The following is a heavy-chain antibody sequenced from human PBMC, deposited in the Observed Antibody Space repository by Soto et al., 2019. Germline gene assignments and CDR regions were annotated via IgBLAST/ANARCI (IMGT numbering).Heavy chain of an antibody. J-gene: IGHJ4*02. Sequence: GGSLRLSCAASGFTFSSYGMHWVRQAPGKGLEWVAVISYDGSNKYYADSVKGRFTISRDNSKNTLYLQMNSLRAEDTAVYYCARAGGLAAMVTFYWGQGTLVTVSS. V-gene: IGHV3-30*03. CDR2: ISYDGSNK. CDR1: GFTFSSYG. CDR3: ARAGGLAAMVTFY. D-gene: IGHD5-18*01.